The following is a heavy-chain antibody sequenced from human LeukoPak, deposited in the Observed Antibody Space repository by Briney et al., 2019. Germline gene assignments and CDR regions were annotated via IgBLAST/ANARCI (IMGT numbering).Heavy chain of an antibody. CDR2: ISRSRGDA. CDR3: ARGHYGMDV. J-gene: IGHJ6*02. V-gene: IGHV3-11*03. Sequence: GGSLRLSCAASGFIFSSYYMSWIRQAPGKGLEWVSYISRSRGDANYADSVKGRFTISRDNAKNSLYLQMNSLRVEDTAVYYCARGHYGMDVWGQGTTVTVSS. CDR1: GFIFSSYY.